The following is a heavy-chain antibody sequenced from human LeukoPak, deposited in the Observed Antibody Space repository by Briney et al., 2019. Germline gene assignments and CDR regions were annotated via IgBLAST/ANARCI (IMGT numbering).Heavy chain of an antibody. V-gene: IGHV4-34*01. D-gene: IGHD3-3*01. J-gene: IGHJ5*02. CDR2: INHSGST. CDR1: GVSFSGYY. CDR3: ARKVTYYDFWSGYFSGNWFDP. Sequence: SETLSLTCAVYGVSFSGYYWSWIRQPPGKGLEWIGEINHSGSTNYNPSLKSRVTISVDTSKNQFSLKLSSVTAADTAVYYCARKVTYYDFWSGYFSGNWFDPWGQGTLVTVSS.